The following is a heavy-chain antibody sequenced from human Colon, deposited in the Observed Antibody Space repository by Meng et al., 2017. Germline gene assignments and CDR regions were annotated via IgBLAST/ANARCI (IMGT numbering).Heavy chain of an antibody. V-gene: IGHV4-4*02. J-gene: IGHJ5*02. D-gene: IGHD2/OR15-2a*01. Sequence: VHMVASGPVLVERWASMTLTCAFSGASISGDNWWSWFRQTPGKGLEWFGEIFYSGTSNYNQSLKSRVTISVDKSKNQFSLRLSSVTAADTAVYYCARRNSNNWFDPWGQGILVTVSS. CDR2: IFYSGTS. CDR3: ARRNSNNWFDP. CDR1: GASISGDNW.